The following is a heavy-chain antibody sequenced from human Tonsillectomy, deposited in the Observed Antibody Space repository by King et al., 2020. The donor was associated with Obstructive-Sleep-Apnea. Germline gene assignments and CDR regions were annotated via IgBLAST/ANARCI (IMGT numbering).Heavy chain of an antibody. Sequence: QLVQSGAEVKKPGSSVKVSCKASGGTFSKSPISWVRQAPGQGLEWMGRIVPLFGTIKYAQKFQGRITVVADESTRTVYMELSRLRSEDTAVYYCARPSVAATGYFPYWGQGTLVTVSS. V-gene: IGHV1-69*12. CDR3: ARPSVAATGYFPY. CDR1: GGTFSKSP. CDR2: IVPLFGTI. D-gene: IGHD6-19*01. J-gene: IGHJ1*01.